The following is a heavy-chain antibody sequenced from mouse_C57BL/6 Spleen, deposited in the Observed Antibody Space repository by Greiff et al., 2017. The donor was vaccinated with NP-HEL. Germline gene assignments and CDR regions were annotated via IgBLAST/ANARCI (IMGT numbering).Heavy chain of an antibody. J-gene: IGHJ2*01. CDR2: IYPGSGST. CDR1: GYTFTSYW. CDR3: ARKGDLYYGSSSIDY. V-gene: IGHV1-55*01. D-gene: IGHD1-1*01. Sequence: VQLQQPGAELVKPGASVKMSCKASGYTFTSYWITWVKQRPGQGLEWIGDIYPGSGSTNYNEKFKSKATLTVDTSSSTAYLQLSSLTSEDSAVYYCARKGDLYYGSSSIDYWGQGTTLTVSS.